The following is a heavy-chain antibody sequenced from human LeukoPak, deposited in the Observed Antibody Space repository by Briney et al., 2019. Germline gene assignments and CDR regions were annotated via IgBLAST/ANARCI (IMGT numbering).Heavy chain of an antibody. Sequence: ASVKVSCKASGYTFTGYYMHWVRQAPGQGLEWMGWINPNSGGTNYAQKFQGRVTMTRDTSISTAYMELSRLRSDDTAVYYCARSSHDYANSWFDPWGQGTLVTVSS. CDR1: GYTFTGYY. CDR3: ARSSHDYANSWFDP. D-gene: IGHD4-17*01. V-gene: IGHV1-2*02. CDR2: INPNSGGT. J-gene: IGHJ5*02.